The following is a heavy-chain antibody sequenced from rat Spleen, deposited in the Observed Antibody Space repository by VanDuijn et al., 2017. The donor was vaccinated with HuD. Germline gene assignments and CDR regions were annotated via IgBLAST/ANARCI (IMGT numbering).Heavy chain of an antibody. CDR2: ISYDGGST. V-gene: IGHV5-29*01. D-gene: IGHD4-3*01. CDR3: AVSGYGY. CDR1: GFTFSNYG. Sequence: EVQLVESGGGLVQPGRSLKLSCAASGFTFSNYGMAWVCQAPTKGLEWVATISYDGGSTFYPDSVKGRFTISRDNAENTVYLQMNSLRSEDTATYYCAVSGYGYWGQGVMVTVSS. J-gene: IGHJ2*01.